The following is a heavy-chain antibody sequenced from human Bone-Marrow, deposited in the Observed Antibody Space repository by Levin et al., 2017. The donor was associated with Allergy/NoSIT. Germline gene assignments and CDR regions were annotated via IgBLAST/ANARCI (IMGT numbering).Heavy chain of an antibody. CDR1: GFTFSSYW. CDR3: ARDLGITGTTFQFWGSTNYYYYGMDV. V-gene: IGHV3-7*01. Sequence: QAGGSLRLSCAASGFTFSSYWMSWVRQAPGKGLEWVANIKQDGSEKYYVDSVKGRFTISRDNAKNSLYLQMNSLRAEDTAVYYCARDLGITGTTFQFWGSTNYYYYGMDVWGQGTTVTASS. CDR2: IKQDGSEK. D-gene: IGHD1-20*01. J-gene: IGHJ6*02.